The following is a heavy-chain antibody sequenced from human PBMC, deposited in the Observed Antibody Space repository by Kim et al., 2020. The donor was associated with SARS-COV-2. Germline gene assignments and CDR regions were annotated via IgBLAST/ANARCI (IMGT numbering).Heavy chain of an antibody. CDR3: ARVLGELAYCGGDCYFRGRERVDY. CDR2: ISSSSYT. J-gene: IGHJ4*02. CDR1: GFTFSDYY. V-gene: IGHV3-11*06. D-gene: IGHD2-21*02. Sequence: GGSLRLSCAASGFTFSDYYMSWIRQAPGKGLEWVSYISSSSYTNYADSVKGRFTISRDNAKNSLYLQMNSLRAEDTAVYYCARVLGELAYCGGDCYFRGRERVDYWGQGALVTVSS.